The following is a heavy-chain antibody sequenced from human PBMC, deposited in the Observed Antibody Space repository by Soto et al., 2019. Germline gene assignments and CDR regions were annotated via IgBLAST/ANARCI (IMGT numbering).Heavy chain of an antibody. V-gene: IGHV3-7*01. Sequence: PGGSLRLSCAASGFIFSDFWMSWVRQAPGRGLEWVANVKPDGSDKYYVDSVRGRFTISRDNAKDSLYLQLSSLRAEDTAVYYCATERYWSFDYSGQGALVTVSS. J-gene: IGHJ4*02. CDR1: GFIFSDFW. CDR3: ATERYWSFDY. D-gene: IGHD2-8*02. CDR2: VKPDGSDK.